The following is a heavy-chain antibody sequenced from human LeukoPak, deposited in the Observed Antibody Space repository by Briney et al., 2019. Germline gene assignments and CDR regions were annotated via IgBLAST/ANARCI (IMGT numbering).Heavy chain of an antibody. CDR3: AKAYYYGSGSYYVAFDR. V-gene: IGHV3-23*01. Sequence: GGSLRLSCAASGFTFSNYAMTWVRQAPGEGLEWVSSLSGRGDNTFYADSVKGRFTISRDNSENTLHLQMNSLRAEDTAVYYCAKAYYYGSGSYYVAFDRWGQGTLVTVSS. CDR1: GFTFSNYA. D-gene: IGHD3-10*01. CDR2: LSGRGDNT. J-gene: IGHJ4*02.